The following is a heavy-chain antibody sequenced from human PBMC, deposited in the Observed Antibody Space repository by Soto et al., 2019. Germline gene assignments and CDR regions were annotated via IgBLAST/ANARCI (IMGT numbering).Heavy chain of an antibody. CDR3: TRDKYYDILTGYTSEDAFDI. CDR1: RFTISGHA. CDR2: IRSKANSYAT. J-gene: IGHJ3*02. Sequence: GGSLRLSSAASRFTISGHAMHWVRQAPGKGLEWVGRIRSKANSYATAYAASVKGRFTISRDDSKNTAYLQMNSLKTEDTAVYYCTRDKYYDILTGYTSEDAFDIWGQGTMVTVSS. D-gene: IGHD3-9*01. V-gene: IGHV3-73*01.